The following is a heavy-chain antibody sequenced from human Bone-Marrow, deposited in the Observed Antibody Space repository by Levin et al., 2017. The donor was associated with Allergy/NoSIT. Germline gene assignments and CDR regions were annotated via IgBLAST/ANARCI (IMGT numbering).Heavy chain of an antibody. V-gene: IGHV3-9*01. Sequence: SLKISCAASGFTFDDYGMHWVRQPPGKGLEWVSSISWNSGSTGYVDSVKGRFTISRDNAKNSLYLQMNSLRDEDTAFYYCAKGDVPARLGSYWYFDLWGRGTLVTVSS. J-gene: IGHJ2*01. CDR1: GFTFDDYG. CDR3: AKGDVPARLGSYWYFDL. D-gene: IGHD6-25*01. CDR2: ISWNSGST.